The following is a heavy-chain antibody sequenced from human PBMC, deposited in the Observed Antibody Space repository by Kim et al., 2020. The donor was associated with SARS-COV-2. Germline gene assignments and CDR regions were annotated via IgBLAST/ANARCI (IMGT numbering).Heavy chain of an antibody. CDR1: GGSFSGYY. V-gene: IGHV4-34*01. Sequence: SETLSLTCAVYGGSFSGYYWSWIRQPPGKGLEWIGEINHSGSTNYNPSLKSRVTISVDTSKNQFSLKLSSVTAADTAVYYCARGGVVYYDILTGYYKRDAFDIWGQGTMVTVSS. J-gene: IGHJ3*02. CDR2: INHSGST. D-gene: IGHD3-9*01. CDR3: ARGGVVYYDILTGYYKRDAFDI.